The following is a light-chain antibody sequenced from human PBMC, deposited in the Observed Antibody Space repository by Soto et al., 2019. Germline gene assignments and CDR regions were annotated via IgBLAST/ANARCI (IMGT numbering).Light chain of an antibody. Sequence: DIQMTQSPSTLSGSVGDRVTITCRASQTISSWLAWYQQKPGKAPKLLIYKASTLKSGVPSRFSGSGSGTEFTLTISSLPPDDFATYYCQHYSSYSEAFGQGTKVEIK. V-gene: IGKV1-5*03. J-gene: IGKJ1*01. CDR1: QTISSW. CDR3: QHYSSYSEA. CDR2: KAS.